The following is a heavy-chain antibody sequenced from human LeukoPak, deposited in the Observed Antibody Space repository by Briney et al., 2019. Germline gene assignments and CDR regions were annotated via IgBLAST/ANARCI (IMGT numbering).Heavy chain of an antibody. Sequence: SETLCFTCTDSGGSISSSSYYRGWIRQPPGTALEWIGSTYYSGSTYYNPSLKSRVTISVDTSKNQFSLKLSSVTAADTAVYYCARLVRTYYYDSSDFDYWGQGTLVTVSS. V-gene: IGHV4-39*01. D-gene: IGHD3-22*01. CDR3: ARLVRTYYYDSSDFDY. J-gene: IGHJ4*02. CDR1: GGSISSSSYY. CDR2: TYYSGST.